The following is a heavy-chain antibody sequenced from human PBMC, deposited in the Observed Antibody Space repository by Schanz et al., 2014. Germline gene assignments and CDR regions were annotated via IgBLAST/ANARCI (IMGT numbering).Heavy chain of an antibody. CDR3: ARGARQYSGSYSPSDY. D-gene: IGHD1-26*01. V-gene: IGHV3-64*01. J-gene: IGHJ4*02. Sequence: EVQLVESGGGLVKPGGSLRLSCAASGFTFSSYSLAWVRQAPGKGLEYVSAISANGGSTYHAPSVQGRFTMSRDNSKNTLYLQMSSLRAEDSAVYYCARGARQYSGSYSPSDYWGQGTLVTVSS. CDR1: GFTFSSYS. CDR2: ISANGGST.